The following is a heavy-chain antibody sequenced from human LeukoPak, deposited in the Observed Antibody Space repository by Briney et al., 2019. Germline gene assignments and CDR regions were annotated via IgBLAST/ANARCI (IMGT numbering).Heavy chain of an antibody. CDR1: GFTFSSYS. CDR3: AREGDVVVVAANDY. D-gene: IGHD2-15*01. V-gene: IGHV3-21*01. CDR2: ISSSSYI. Sequence: GGSLRLSCAASGFTFSSYSMNWVRQAPGKGLEWVSSISSSSYIYYADSVKGRFTISRDNAKNSLYLQMNSLRAEDTAVYYCAREGDVVVVAANDYWGQGTLVTVSS. J-gene: IGHJ4*02.